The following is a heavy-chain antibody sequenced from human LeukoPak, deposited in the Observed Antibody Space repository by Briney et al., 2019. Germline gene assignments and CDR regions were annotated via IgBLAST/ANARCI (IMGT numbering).Heavy chain of an antibody. CDR1: GGSITSSIDY. J-gene: IGHJ5*02. V-gene: IGHV4-39*01. Sequence: SETLSLTCTVSGGSITSSIDYWGWVRQPPGKGLEWIATIYYSTSTQYNPSLKSRVTMSVDTSKNQFSLKLSSVTAADTAVYYCARHGAYNWFDPWGQGTLVTVSS. CDR3: ARHGAYNWFDP. D-gene: IGHD1-26*01. CDR2: IYYSTST.